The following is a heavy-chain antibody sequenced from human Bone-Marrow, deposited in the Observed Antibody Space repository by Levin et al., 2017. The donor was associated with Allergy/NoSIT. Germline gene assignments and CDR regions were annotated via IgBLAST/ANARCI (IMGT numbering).Heavy chain of an antibody. CDR3: ASRGSFDH. Sequence: QTSETLSLTCAASGLSFSDYGMHWVRQAPDSGLEWVALITSDGSNKFYADSVKGRFIISRDNSRNILYLQLNSLRPEDTAVYYCASRGSFDHWGQGTLVTVSS. D-gene: IGHD3-10*01. CDR2: ITSDGSNK. J-gene: IGHJ4*02. CDR1: GLSFSDYG. V-gene: IGHV3-30*03.